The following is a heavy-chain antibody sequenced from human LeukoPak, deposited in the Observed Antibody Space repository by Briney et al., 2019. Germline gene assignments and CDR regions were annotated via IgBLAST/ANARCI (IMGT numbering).Heavy chain of an antibody. D-gene: IGHD3-22*01. CDR1: GYTFTSYD. Sequence: ASVKVSCKASGYTFTSYDINWVRQATGQGLEWMGWMSPKSGNTGYAQKFQGRVTMTRSTSISIAYMELSSLRSEDTAVYYCARSGAECYYDSSGYIDYWGQGTLVTVSS. J-gene: IGHJ4*02. CDR2: MSPKSGNT. CDR3: ARSGAECYYDSSGYIDY. V-gene: IGHV1-8*01.